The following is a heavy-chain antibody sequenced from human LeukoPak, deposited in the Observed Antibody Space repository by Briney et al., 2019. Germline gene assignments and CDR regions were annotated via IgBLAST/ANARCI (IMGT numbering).Heavy chain of an antibody. D-gene: IGHD3-9*01. CDR2: FDPEDGET. CDR1: GYTLTELS. J-gene: IGHJ5*02. CDR3: ARGGDILTGYYNWFDP. Sequence: ASVEVSRKVSGYTLTELSMHWVRQAPGKGLEWMGGFDPEDGETIYAQKFQGRVTMTEDTSTDTAYMELSSLRSEDTAVYYCARGGDILTGYYNWFDPWGQGTLVTVSS. V-gene: IGHV1-24*01.